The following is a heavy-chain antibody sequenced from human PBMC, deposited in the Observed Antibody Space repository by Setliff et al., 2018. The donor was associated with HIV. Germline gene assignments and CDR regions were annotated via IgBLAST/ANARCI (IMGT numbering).Heavy chain of an antibody. D-gene: IGHD6-13*01. CDR3: ARRLPYSSSWYYFDY. J-gene: IGHJ4*02. Sequence: PSETLSLTCNVSGGSISSYYWSWIRQSPEKGLEWIGYIYYSGSTYYSPSLKSRVTISVDTSKNQFSLKLSSVTAADTAVYYCARRLPYSSSWYYFDYWGQGTLVTVSS. V-gene: IGHV4-59*01. CDR2: IYYSGST. CDR1: GGSISSYY.